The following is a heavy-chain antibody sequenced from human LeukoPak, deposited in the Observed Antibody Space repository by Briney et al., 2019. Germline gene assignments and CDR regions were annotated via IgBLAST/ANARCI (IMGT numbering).Heavy chain of an antibody. Sequence: PGGSLRLACAASGFTFSSYGMHWVRQAPGKGLQWVAVISYDGSSEYYADSVKGRFIISRDNSKNTLYLQVNSLRAEDTAVYYCAKDSDIAVAGTDDAFDPWGQGTMVTVSS. CDR2: ISYDGSSE. CDR3: AKDSDIAVAGTDDAFDP. V-gene: IGHV3-30*18. CDR1: GFTFSSYG. D-gene: IGHD6-19*01. J-gene: IGHJ3*01.